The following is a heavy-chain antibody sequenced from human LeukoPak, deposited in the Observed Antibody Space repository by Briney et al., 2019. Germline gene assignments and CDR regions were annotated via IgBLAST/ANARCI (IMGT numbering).Heavy chain of an antibody. CDR2: ISGSGGST. V-gene: IGHV3-23*01. Sequence: GGSLRLSCATSGFTFSGSAIHWVRQAPGKGLEWVSAISGSGGSTYHADSVKGRFTISRDNSNNTLYLQMSSLRAEDTAVYYCAKVYSSNWYGIDYWGQGTLVTVSS. D-gene: IGHD6-13*01. CDR1: GFTFSGSA. CDR3: AKVYSSNWYGIDY. J-gene: IGHJ4*02.